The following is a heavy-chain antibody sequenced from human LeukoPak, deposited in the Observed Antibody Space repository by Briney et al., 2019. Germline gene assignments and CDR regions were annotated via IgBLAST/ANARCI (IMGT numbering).Heavy chain of an antibody. CDR2: ISTSGNT. Sequence: SETLSLTCTVSGGSINVFYWSWIRQPAGKGLQWIGRISTSGNTDYNPSLKSRVTMSVDTSKNQFSLKLTSVTAADPAVYYCASDSCYDSGGYFYYWGQGTPVTVSS. J-gene: IGHJ4*02. D-gene: IGHD3-22*01. CDR1: GGSINVFY. CDR3: ASDSCYDSGGYFYY. V-gene: IGHV4-4*07.